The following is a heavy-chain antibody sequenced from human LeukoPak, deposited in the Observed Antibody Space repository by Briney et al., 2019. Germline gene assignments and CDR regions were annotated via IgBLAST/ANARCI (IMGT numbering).Heavy chain of an antibody. V-gene: IGHV1-8*01. J-gene: IGHJ4*02. CDR2: MNPNSGNT. CDR3: ARITTMVRGVLSY. D-gene: IGHD3-10*01. CDR1: GYTLTSYD. Sequence: ASVKVSCKASGYTLTSYDINWVRQATGQGLEWMGWMNPNSGNTGYAQKFQGRVTMTRNTSISTAYMELSSLRSEDTAVYYCARITTMVRGVLSYWGQGTLVTVSS.